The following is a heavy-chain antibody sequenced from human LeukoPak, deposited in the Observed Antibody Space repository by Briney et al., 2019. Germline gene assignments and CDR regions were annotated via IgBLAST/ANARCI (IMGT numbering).Heavy chain of an antibody. J-gene: IGHJ4*02. CDR2: INSDGSST. CDR3: AKDPGREWELPYFDY. Sequence: GGSLRLSCAASGFTFSSYWMHWVRQAPGKGLVWVSRINSDGSSTSYADSVKGRFTISRDNAKNTLYLQMNSLRTEDTALYYCAKDPGREWELPYFDYWGQGTLVTVSS. D-gene: IGHD1-26*01. CDR1: GFTFSSYW. V-gene: IGHV3-74*01.